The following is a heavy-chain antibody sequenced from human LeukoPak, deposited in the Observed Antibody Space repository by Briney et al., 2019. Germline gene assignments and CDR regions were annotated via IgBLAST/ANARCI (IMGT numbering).Heavy chain of an antibody. Sequence: SETLSLTCTVSGGSMSSYYWSWIRQPPGKGLEWIGYIYYSGSTKYNPSLKSRVTISVDTSKNQFSLKLSSVTAADTAVYYCARGARAGYNLEPFDYWGQGTMVTVSS. CDR1: GGSMSSYY. CDR3: ARGARAGYNLEPFDY. J-gene: IGHJ4*03. D-gene: IGHD5-24*01. V-gene: IGHV4-59*08. CDR2: IYYSGST.